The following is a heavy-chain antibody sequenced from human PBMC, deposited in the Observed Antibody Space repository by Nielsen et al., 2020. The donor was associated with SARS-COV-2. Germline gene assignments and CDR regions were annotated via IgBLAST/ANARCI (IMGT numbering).Heavy chain of an antibody. CDR3: ARGGAAALNY. V-gene: IGHV4-34*01. D-gene: IGHD6-13*01. Sequence: SETLSLTCAVYGGSFSGYYWSWIRQPPGKGLEWIGEINHSGSTNYNPSLKSRVTISVDTSKNQFSLKLSSVTAADTAVHYCARGGAAALNYWGQGTLVTVSS. CDR1: GGSFSGYY. J-gene: IGHJ4*02. CDR2: INHSGST.